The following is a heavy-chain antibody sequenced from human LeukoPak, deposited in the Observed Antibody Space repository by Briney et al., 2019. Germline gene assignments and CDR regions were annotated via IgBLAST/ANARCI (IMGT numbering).Heavy chain of an antibody. D-gene: IGHD1-26*01. V-gene: IGHV1-46*01. CDR3: ARDSGSHSFDY. CDR2: INPGTGST. Sequence: ASVKVSCKASGYSFTSYYIHWVRQAPGQGLEWMGIINPGTGSTTYAQKFQGRVTMTRDTSTSTVYMELNSLTSEDTAVYYCARDSGSHSFDYWGQGTLVTVSS. J-gene: IGHJ4*02. CDR1: GYSFTSYY.